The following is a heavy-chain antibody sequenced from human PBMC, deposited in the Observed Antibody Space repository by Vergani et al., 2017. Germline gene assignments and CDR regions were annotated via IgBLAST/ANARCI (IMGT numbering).Heavy chain of an antibody. J-gene: IGHJ5*02. V-gene: IGHV3-66*02. CDR1: GFTFSTYA. CDR2: IYSGDET. Sequence: EVQLLESGGSLKQPGGSVRLFCAASGFTFSTYAMQWVRQAPGKGLKWVSHIYSGDETYYADSVKGRVTVSRDTSKNTLHLQINNLRVEDTAVYYCARGNYYGSGTYVDPWGQGTLVTVSS. D-gene: IGHD3-10*01. CDR3: ARGNYYGSGTYVDP.